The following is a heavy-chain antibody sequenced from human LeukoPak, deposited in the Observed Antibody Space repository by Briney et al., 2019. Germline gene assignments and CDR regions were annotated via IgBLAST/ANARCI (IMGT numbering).Heavy chain of an antibody. CDR3: ARKYSGFDY. V-gene: IGHV3-23*01. Sequence: GGSLRLSCAVSGFTFSSYAMNWVRQAPGKGLKWVSIIYGNGATTDYADSVKGRFTISRDDSKNTLYLQMNSLRAEDTAVYYCARKYSGFDYWGQGTLVTVSS. CDR2: IYGNGATT. CDR1: GFTFSSYA. D-gene: IGHD5-12*01. J-gene: IGHJ4*02.